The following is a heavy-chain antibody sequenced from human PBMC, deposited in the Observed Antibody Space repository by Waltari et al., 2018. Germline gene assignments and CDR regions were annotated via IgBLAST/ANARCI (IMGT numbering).Heavy chain of an antibody. V-gene: IGHV1-2*06. CDR1: GYTFTGYY. CDR3: ARGYGDPAGYFDY. Sequence: QVQLVQSGAEVKKPGASVKVSCKASGYTFTGYYMHWVRQAPGQGLEWMVRINPNRGGTKYAQKFQGRVTMTRDTSISTADMELSRLRSDDTAVYYCARGYGDPAGYFDYWGQGTLVTVSS. CDR2: INPNRGGT. J-gene: IGHJ4*02. D-gene: IGHD4-17*01.